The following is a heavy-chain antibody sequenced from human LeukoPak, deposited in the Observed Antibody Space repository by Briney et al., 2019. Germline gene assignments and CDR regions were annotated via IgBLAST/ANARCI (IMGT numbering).Heavy chain of an antibody. Sequence: ESGPTLVKPTQTLTLTCTFSGFSLSTSGVGVGWIRQPPGKALEWLALIYWDDDKRYIPSLKSRLTITKDTSKNQVVLTMTNMDPVDTATYYCAHTRRHRTIWFGELFKRKYNWFDPWGQGTLVTVSS. CDR1: GFSLSTSGVG. CDR2: IYWDDDK. V-gene: IGHV2-5*02. CDR3: AHTRRHRTIWFGELFKRKYNWFDP. J-gene: IGHJ5*02. D-gene: IGHD3-10*01.